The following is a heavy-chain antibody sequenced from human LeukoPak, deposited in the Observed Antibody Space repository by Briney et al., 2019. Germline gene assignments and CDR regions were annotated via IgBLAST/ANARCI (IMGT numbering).Heavy chain of an antibody. CDR2: IIPIFGTA. J-gene: IGHJ6*03. CDR3: ASNPPISFGRPVYYYYMDV. CDR1: GGTFSSYA. V-gene: IGHV1-69*05. D-gene: IGHD3/OR15-3a*01. Sequence: GASVKVSCKASGGTFSSYAIIWVRQAPGQGLEWMGGIIPIFGTANYAQKFQGRVTITTDESTSTAYMELSSLRSEDTAVYYCASNPPISFGRPVYYYYMDVWGKGTTATVSS.